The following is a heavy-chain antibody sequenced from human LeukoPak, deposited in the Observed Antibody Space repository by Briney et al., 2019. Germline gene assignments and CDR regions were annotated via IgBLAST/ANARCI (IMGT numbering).Heavy chain of an antibody. Sequence: PGGSLRLSCTASGFTFSSYVMSWVRQAPGKGLEWVSAISDNSVSTYYADSVKGRFTVSRDNSKNTPYLQMNSLRVEDTAVYFCAKGSSSSRPYYFDYWGQGTLVTVSS. V-gene: IGHV3-23*01. J-gene: IGHJ4*02. CDR1: GFTFSSYV. D-gene: IGHD6-6*01. CDR2: ISDNSVST. CDR3: AKGSSSSRPYYFDY.